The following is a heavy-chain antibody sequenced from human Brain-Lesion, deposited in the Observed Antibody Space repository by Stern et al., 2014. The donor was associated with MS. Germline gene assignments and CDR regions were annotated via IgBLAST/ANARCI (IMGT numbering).Heavy chain of an antibody. CDR1: GYTLTELS. CDR3: ATLSPGAGGNYYRHFDY. D-gene: IGHD1-26*01. Sequence: VQLVESGAEVKKPGDSLKVSCKVSGYTLTELSMYWVRLAPRPGLEWKGGFATEDGEPIYAQKFQGRVTMTEDTSTDTAYMELSSLRSEDTAVYYCATLSPGAGGNYYRHFDYWGQGTLVTVSS. CDR2: FATEDGEP. V-gene: IGHV1-24*01. J-gene: IGHJ4*02.